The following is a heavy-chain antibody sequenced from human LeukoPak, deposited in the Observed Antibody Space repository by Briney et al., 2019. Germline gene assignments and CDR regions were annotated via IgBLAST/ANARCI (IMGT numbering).Heavy chain of an antibody. V-gene: IGHV3-7*01. CDR3: ARALEAGIFDI. CDR2: IKEDETAK. J-gene: IGHJ3*02. D-gene: IGHD6-13*01. Sequence: GGSLRLSCAASGFIFSSYWMAWVRQAPGKGLEWVANIKEDETAKYYVDSVRGRFTSSRDNAKNSLYLQMNSLRAEDTAVYYCARALEAGIFDIWGQGTLITVS. CDR1: GFIFSSYW.